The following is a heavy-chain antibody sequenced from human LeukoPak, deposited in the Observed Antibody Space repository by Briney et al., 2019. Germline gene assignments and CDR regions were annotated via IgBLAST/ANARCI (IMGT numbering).Heavy chain of an antibody. CDR3: ARQGTSYQFDY. CDR1: ELTLSNYW. Sequence: GGSLRLSCAVSELTLSNYWMSWVRQAPGKGLEWVANIKRDGSAQYYADSLKGRFTISRDNVKNSLYLQMTSLRADDTALYYCARQGTSYQFDYWGQGTLVTASS. V-gene: IGHV3-7*01. D-gene: IGHD2-2*01. CDR2: IKRDGSAQ. J-gene: IGHJ4*02.